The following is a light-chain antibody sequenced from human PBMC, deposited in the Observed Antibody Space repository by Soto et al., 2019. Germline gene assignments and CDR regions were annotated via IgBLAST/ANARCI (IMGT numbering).Light chain of an antibody. CDR3: QQDSSWPLT. CDR2: GAS. J-gene: IGKJ4*01. CDR1: QDIRSS. Sequence: EIVMTQSPATLSVSPGERVTLSCRASQDIRSSLAWYQQKPGQAPRLLIYGASIRATGVPATFSGSGSGTEFTLSISSLQSEHLGVYYCQQDSSWPLTFDGGTKVEIK. V-gene: IGKV3-15*01.